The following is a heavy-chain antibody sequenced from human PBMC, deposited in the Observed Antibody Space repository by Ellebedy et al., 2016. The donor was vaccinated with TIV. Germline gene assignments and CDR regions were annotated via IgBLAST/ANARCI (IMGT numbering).Heavy chain of an antibody. J-gene: IGHJ6*02. CDR3: AKDPLYGSGSCMDV. D-gene: IGHD3-10*01. V-gene: IGHV3-21*01. CDR2: ISSSSSYI. Sequence: GGSLRLSXAASGFTFSSYSMNWVRQAPGKGLEWVSSISSSSSYIYYADSVKGRFTISRDNAKNSLYLQMNSLRAEDTAVYYCAKDPLYGSGSCMDVWGQGTTVTVSS. CDR1: GFTFSSYS.